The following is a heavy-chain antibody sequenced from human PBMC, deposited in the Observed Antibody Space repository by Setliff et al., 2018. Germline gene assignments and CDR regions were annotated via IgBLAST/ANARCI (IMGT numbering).Heavy chain of an antibody. CDR3: TRDFWPESSGFAFGQ. CDR1: GFTFSSSA. J-gene: IGHJ4*02. Sequence: PGGSLRLSCAASGFTFSSSAMSWVRQAPGKGLEWVSTISGRGGSTYYADSVKGRFTISRDNSKNTLYLQMSSLRAEDTAVYYCTRDFWPESSGFAFGQWGQGTLVTVSS. V-gene: IGHV3-23*01. CDR2: ISGRGGST. D-gene: IGHD3-22*01.